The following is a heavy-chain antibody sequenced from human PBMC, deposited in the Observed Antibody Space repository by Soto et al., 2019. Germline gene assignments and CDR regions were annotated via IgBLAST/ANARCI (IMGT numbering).Heavy chain of an antibody. CDR2: INGGGGTT. CDR1: GFSFSGYT. CDR3: AKDRHPDGIWTFDY. J-gene: IGHJ4*02. V-gene: IGHV3-23*01. Sequence: EVQLLESGGHLIQPGESLRLPCAASGFSFSGYTMNWVRQAQGKGLEWISGINGGGGTTYYADSVKGRFTISRDDSKNILYLQMNSPRAEDTAIYYCAKDRHPDGIWTFDYWGRGTLVTVSS. D-gene: IGHD3-9*01.